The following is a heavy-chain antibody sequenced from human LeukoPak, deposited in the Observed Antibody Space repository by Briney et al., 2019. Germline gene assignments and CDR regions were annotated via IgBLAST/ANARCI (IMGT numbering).Heavy chain of an antibody. CDR2: IDTSGTT. V-gene: IGHV4-61*02. Sequence: SQTLSLTCTVSGGSINSGNYYWSWIRQPAGKGPEWIGRIDTSGTTSYNPSLKSRVTISVDTSKNQFSLKLSSVTAADTAVYYCARGAGVDGFDPWGQGTLVTVSS. CDR3: ARGAGVDGFDP. D-gene: IGHD7-27*01. J-gene: IGHJ5*02. CDR1: GGSINSGNYY.